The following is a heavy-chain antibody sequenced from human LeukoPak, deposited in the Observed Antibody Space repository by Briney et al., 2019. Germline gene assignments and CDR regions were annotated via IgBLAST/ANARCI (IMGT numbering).Heavy chain of an antibody. J-gene: IGHJ4*02. CDR1: GFLFSSYG. V-gene: IGHV3-33*01. CDR3: VRNQGAGISYFDF. CDR2: IWYDGGNK. D-gene: IGHD1-14*01. Sequence: GGSLRLSCAASGFLFSSYGIHWARQAPGKGLEWVAAIWYDGGNKYYADSVRGRFTISRDNSKNTVYLQMNSLRVEDTAIYCCVRNQGAGISYFDFWGQGTQVTVSS.